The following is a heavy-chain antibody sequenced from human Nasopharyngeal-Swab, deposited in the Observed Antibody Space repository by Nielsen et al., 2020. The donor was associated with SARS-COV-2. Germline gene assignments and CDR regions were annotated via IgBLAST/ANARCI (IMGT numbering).Heavy chain of an antibody. CDR3: AAEVIGTGAFKS. J-gene: IGHJ5*02. V-gene: IGHV1-58*01. CDR2: VVFGSGST. CDR1: GFTFTDSV. D-gene: IGHD1-26*01. Sequence: SVKVSCKASGFTFTDSVVQWVRQARGQRLEWIGWVVFGSGSTNYAQKFQERLTMTRDMSTTTAYMELSSLRSDDTAVYFCAAEVIGTGAFKSWGQGTLVTVSS.